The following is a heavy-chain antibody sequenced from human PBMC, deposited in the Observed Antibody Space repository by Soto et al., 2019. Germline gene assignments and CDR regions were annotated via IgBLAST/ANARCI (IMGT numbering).Heavy chain of an antibody. CDR1: GFPFSRYG. D-gene: IGHD5-12*01. CDR3: AKETVATIRPTRIYYYYGLDV. V-gene: IGHV3-30*18. Sequence: SLRLSCATSGFPFSRYGIHWVRQAPGKGLEWVAVTSHDGTNKYYTDSVKGRFIISRDNSKNTLYLEMNSLRAEDTAVYYCAKETVATIRPTRIYYYYGLDVWGQGTTVTVSS. J-gene: IGHJ6*02. CDR2: TSHDGTNK.